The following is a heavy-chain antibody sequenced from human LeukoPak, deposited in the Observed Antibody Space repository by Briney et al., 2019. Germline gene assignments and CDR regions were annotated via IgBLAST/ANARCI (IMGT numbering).Heavy chain of an antibody. Sequence: SETLSLTCTVSGGSISSSSYYWGWIRQPPGKGLEWIGSIYYSGSTYYNPPLKSRVTISVDTSKNQFSLKLSSVTAADTAVYYCARRKVRGVNGEDVWGQGTTVTVSS. CDR1: GGSISSSSYY. J-gene: IGHJ6*02. CDR2: IYYSGST. CDR3: ARRKVRGVNGEDV. V-gene: IGHV4-39*01. D-gene: IGHD3-10*01.